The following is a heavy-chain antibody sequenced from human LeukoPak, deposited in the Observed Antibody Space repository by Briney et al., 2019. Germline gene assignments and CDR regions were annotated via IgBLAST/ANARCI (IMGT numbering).Heavy chain of an antibody. CDR1: GFTFDDYA. J-gene: IGHJ6*02. CDR3: AKASRSWGSSSVWRYYYYGMDV. Sequence: PGGSLRLSCAASGFTFDDYAMHWVRQAPGKGLEWVSGISWNSGSIGYADSVKGRFTISRDNAKNSLYLQMNSLRAEDTALYYCAKASRSWGSSSVWRYYYYGMDVWGQGTTVTVSS. D-gene: IGHD6-6*01. CDR2: ISWNSGSI. V-gene: IGHV3-9*01.